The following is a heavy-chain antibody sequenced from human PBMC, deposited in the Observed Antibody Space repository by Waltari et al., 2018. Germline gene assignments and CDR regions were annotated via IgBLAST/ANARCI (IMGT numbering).Heavy chain of an antibody. V-gene: IGHV4-59*08. CDR3: ARHEAPSDYANWFDP. Sequence: QVQLQESGPGLVKPSETLSLTCTVSGGSISSYYWSWIRQPPGKGLELIGYIYYSGSTNYNPSLKSRVTISVDTSKNQFSLKLSSVTAADTAVYYCARHEAPSDYANWFDPWGQGTLVTVSS. CDR2: IYYSGST. CDR1: GGSISSYY. D-gene: IGHD2-2*01. J-gene: IGHJ5*02.